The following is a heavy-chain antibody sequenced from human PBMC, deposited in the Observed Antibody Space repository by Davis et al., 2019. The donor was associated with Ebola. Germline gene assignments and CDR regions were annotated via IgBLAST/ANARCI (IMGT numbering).Heavy chain of an antibody. V-gene: IGHV1-46*01. D-gene: IGHD1-26*01. CDR1: RYTFTSYY. CDR3: ARDRVVGALDY. J-gene: IGHJ4*02. Sequence: SVTVSCKASRYTFTSYYMHWVRQAPGQALEWMGIINPSGGSTSYAQKFQGRVTMTTDTSTSTAYMELRSLRSDDTAVYYCARDRVVGALDYWGQGTLVTVSS. CDR2: INPSGGST.